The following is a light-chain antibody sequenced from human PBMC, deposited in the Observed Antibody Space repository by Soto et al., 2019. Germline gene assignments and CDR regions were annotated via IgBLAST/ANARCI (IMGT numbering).Light chain of an antibody. Sequence: EIVLTQSPLSLPVTPGESASISCRSSQSLLHSNGIKYLDWYLQKPGQSPRLLIYLGSNRASGVPDGFSGSGSGTDFRLKTSRVEAEDVGVYYCMQALQTPTFGGGTKVEVK. V-gene: IGKV2-28*01. CDR1: QSLLHSNGIKY. CDR3: MQALQTPT. CDR2: LGS. J-gene: IGKJ4*01.